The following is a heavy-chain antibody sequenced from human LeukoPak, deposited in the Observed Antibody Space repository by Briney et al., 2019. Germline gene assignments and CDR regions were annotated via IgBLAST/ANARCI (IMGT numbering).Heavy chain of an antibody. D-gene: IGHD3-16*02. J-gene: IGHJ4*02. V-gene: IGHV4-30-4*01. CDR1: GGSISSGDYD. CDR3: ARSGNDYDYVWGSYRYGIFDY. Sequence: SETLSLTCTVSGGSISSGDYDWGWIRQPPGKGLEWIGYIYYSGSTYYNPSLRSRVTISVDTSKNQFSLKLSSVTAADTAVYYCARSGNDYDYVWGSYRYGIFDYWGQGTLVTVSS. CDR2: IYYSGST.